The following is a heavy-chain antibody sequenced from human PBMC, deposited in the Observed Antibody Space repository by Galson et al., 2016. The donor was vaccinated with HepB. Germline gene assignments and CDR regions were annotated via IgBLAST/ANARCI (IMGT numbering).Heavy chain of an antibody. D-gene: IGHD3-10*01. J-gene: IGHJ4*02. CDR2: ISAYNAYT. Sequence: SVKVSCKASGYTFTSYGIIWVRQAPGQGLEWMGWISAYNAYTNYAQNLQGRVTMTIDTSTSTAYMELRSLRSDDTAVYYCARPTYYYGSGSWYFFDYWGQGTLVNVSS. CDR1: GYTFTSYG. V-gene: IGHV1-18*04. CDR3: ARPTYYYGSGSWYFFDY.